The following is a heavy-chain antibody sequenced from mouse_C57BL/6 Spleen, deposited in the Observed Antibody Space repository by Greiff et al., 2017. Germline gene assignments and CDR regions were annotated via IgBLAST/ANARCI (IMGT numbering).Heavy chain of an antibody. V-gene: IGHV3-6*01. CDR3: AREANGYRGDAMDY. CDR1: GYSITSGYY. CDR2: ISYDGSN. D-gene: IGHD2-2*01. Sequence: EVKLMASGPGLVKPSQSLSLTCSVTGYSITSGYYWNWIRQFPGNKLEWMGYISYDGSNNYNPSLKNRISITRDTSKNQFFLKLNSVTTEDTATYYCAREANGYRGDAMDYWGQGTSVTVSS. J-gene: IGHJ4*01.